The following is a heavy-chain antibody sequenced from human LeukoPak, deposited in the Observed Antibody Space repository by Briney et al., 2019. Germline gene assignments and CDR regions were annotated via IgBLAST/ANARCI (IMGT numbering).Heavy chain of an antibody. V-gene: IGHV4-34*01. CDR2: INHSGST. Sequence: SETLSRTCAVYGGSFSGYYWSWIRQPPGKGLEWIGEINHSGSTNYNPSLKSRVTISVDTSKNQFSLKLSSVTAADTAVYYCVGWGSETRSRTSSGLLGYWGQGTLVTVSS. J-gene: IGHJ4*02. CDR3: VGWGSETRSRTSSGLLGY. CDR1: GGSFSGYY. D-gene: IGHD3-22*01.